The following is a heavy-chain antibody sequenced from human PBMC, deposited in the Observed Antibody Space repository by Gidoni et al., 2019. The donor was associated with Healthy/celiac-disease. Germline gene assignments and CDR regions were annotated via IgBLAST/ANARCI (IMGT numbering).Heavy chain of an antibody. D-gene: IGHD2-15*01. Sequence: EVQLLESGGGLVQPGGSLRLSCAASGFTFSSYAMSWVRQAPGKGLEWVAAISGSGGSTYYADSVKGRFTISRDNSKNTLYLQMNSLRAEDTAVYYCAKDLSGGRGGDYWGQGTLVTVSS. V-gene: IGHV3-23*01. CDR2: ISGSGGST. CDR3: AKDLSGGRGGDY. CDR1: GFTFSSYA. J-gene: IGHJ4*02.